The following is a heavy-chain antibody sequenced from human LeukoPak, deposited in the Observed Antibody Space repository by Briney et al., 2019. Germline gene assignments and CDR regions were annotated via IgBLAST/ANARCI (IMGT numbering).Heavy chain of an antibody. V-gene: IGHV1-46*01. D-gene: IGHD3-10*01. Sequence: VASVKVSCEASGYTFTNHYMHWVRQAPGQGLEWLGLISPSGDKTWNAQKFQGRVTMTRDTSISTAYMELSRLRSDDTAVYYCARGYYYGSGSKFDPWGQGTLVTVSS. CDR3: ARGYYYGSGSKFDP. J-gene: IGHJ5*02. CDR2: ISPSGDKT. CDR1: GYTFTNHY.